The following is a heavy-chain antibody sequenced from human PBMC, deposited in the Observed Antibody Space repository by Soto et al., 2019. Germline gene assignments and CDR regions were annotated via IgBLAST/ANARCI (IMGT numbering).Heavy chain of an antibody. J-gene: IGHJ4*02. Sequence: EVQLVESGGGLVQPGGSLKLSCAASGFTFSGSAMHWVRQASGKGLEWVGRIRSKANSYATAYAASVKGRFTISRDDSKNTAYLQMNSLKTEDTAVYYCTRHADLSGAFYDILTGYYPQFDYWGQGTLVTVSS. CDR2: IRSKANSYAT. D-gene: IGHD3-9*01. CDR1: GFTFSGSA. V-gene: IGHV3-73*01. CDR3: TRHADLSGAFYDILTGYYPQFDY.